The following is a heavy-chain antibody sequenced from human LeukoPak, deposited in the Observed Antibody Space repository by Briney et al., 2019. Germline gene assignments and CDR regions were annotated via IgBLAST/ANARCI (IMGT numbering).Heavy chain of an antibody. D-gene: IGHD6-19*01. Sequence: SETLSLTCTVSGGSISSYYWSWIRQPPGKGLEWIGYVYYSGSTNCNPSLKSRVTISVDTSKNQFSLKLSSVTAADTAVYYCASSGWYGNWFDPWGQGTLSPSPQ. CDR2: VYYSGST. V-gene: IGHV4-59*01. J-gene: IGHJ5*02. CDR3: ASSGWYGNWFDP. CDR1: GGSISSYY.